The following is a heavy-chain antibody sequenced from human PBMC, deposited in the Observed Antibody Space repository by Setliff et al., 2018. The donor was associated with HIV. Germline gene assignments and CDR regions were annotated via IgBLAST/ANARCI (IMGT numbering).Heavy chain of an antibody. CDR3: AYSGRQLRGPYFDF. CDR1: GLSLSTSGVG. J-gene: IGHJ4*02. Sequence: PTQTLTLTCTFSGLSLSTSGVGVGWIRQSPGKALEWLAFIYWNNNKHYSTSLKSRLTVTKDTSKNRVVFIMTNMDPVDTATYYCAYSGRQLRGPYFDFWGQGTPVTVSS. V-gene: IGHV2-5*01. CDR2: IYWNNNK. D-gene: IGHD1-1*01.